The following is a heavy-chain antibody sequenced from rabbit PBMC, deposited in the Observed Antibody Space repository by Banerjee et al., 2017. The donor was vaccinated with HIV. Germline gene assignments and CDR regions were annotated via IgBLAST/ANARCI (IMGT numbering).Heavy chain of an antibody. J-gene: IGHJ4*01. V-gene: IGHV1S40*01. CDR1: GFTLSSYY. CDR2: IYAGSSGST. Sequence: QSLEESGGDLVKPGASLTLTCTASGFTLSSYYMCWVRQAPGKGLEWIACIYAGSSGSTYYASWAKGRFTISKTSSTAVTLQMTSLTAADTATYFCARNYAGYAGYGYYFDLWGQGTLVTVS. CDR3: ARNYAGYAGYGYYFDL. D-gene: IGHD7-1*01.